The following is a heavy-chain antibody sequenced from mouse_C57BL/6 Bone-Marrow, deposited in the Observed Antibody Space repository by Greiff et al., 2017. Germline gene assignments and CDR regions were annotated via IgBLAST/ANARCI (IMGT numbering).Heavy chain of an antibody. CDR2: IHPNSGST. CDR1: GYTFTSYW. V-gene: IGHV1-64*01. D-gene: IGHD3-2*02. Sequence: QVQLQQPGAELVKPGASVKLSCKASGYTFTSYWMHWVKQRPGQGLEWIGMIHPNSGSTNYNEKIRSKATLTVDKSSSTAYMQLSSLTSEDSAVYYCARSGTAQAAWFAYWGQETLVTVSA. CDR3: ARSGTAQAAWFAY. J-gene: IGHJ3*01.